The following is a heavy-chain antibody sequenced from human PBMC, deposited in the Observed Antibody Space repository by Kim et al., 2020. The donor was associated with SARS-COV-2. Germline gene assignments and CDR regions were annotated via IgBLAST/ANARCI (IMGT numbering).Heavy chain of an antibody. Sequence: GGSLRLSCEGSGFDFDTFAITWVRQVPGKGLEWVSRITAHNVVMYYAASGEGRSTATRDNSRTYPHMRDLRAVDAAIYYCAKGLQSHAYWVAMVVWGQGTAVTVTS. CDR2: ITAHNVVM. J-gene: IGHJ6*02. CDR3: AKGLQSHAYWVAMVV. CDR1: GFDFDTFA. D-gene: IGHD3-16*01. V-gene: IGHV3-23*01.